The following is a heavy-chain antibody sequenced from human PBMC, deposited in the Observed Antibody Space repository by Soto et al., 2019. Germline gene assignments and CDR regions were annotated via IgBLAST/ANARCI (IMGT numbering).Heavy chain of an antibody. J-gene: IGHJ4*02. D-gene: IGHD6-13*01. CDR3: ARDSIAAADLVLDY. V-gene: IGHV1-8*01. CDR1: GYTFTSYD. Sequence: QVQLVQSGAEVKKPGASVKVSCKASGYTFTSYDINWVRQATGQGLEWMGWMNPNSGNTGYAQKFQGRVTMTRNTSISTAYMELSSLRSEDTAVYYCARDSIAAADLVLDYWGQGTLVTVSS. CDR2: MNPNSGNT.